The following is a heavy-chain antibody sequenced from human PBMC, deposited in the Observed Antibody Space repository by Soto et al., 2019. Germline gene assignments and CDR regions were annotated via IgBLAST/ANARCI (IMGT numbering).Heavy chain of an antibody. CDR2: IYYSGST. J-gene: IGHJ5*02. CDR1: GGSISSYY. V-gene: IGHV4-59*12. CDR3: ARGGHDFCSGYNNWFDP. Sequence: PSETRSLTCTVSGGSISSYYWSWIRQPPGKGLEWIGYIYYSGSTNYNPSLKSRVTISVDTSKNQFSLKLSSVTAADTAVYYCARGGHDFCSGYNNWFDPWGQGTLVTVSS. D-gene: IGHD3-3*01.